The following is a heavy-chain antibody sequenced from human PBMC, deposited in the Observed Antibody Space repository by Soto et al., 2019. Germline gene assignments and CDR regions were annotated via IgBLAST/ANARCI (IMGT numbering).Heavy chain of an antibody. Sequence: QVQLVQSGAEMKEPGSSVKVSCKTSGGTFSSSAISWLRQAHGQGLEWMGGIIPLFRTPDYAQKFQGRVTIAADESTSTAYMELRSLRSEDTAVYYCARDNDRLQLGGNYYYLLDVWGQGNTITVSS. V-gene: IGHV1-69*12. CDR1: GGTFSSSA. CDR2: IIPLFRTP. J-gene: IGHJ6*02. D-gene: IGHD4-4*01. CDR3: ARDNDRLQLGGNYYYLLDV.